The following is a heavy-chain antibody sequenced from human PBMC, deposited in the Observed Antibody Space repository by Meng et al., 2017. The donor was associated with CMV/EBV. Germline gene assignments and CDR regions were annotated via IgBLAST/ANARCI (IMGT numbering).Heavy chain of an antibody. J-gene: IGHJ5*02. D-gene: IGHD3-9*01. CDR3: ATSRGALTGYYRLDP. Sequence: SGGSLSSSYWRWIRHPPDTGLELIWFIPYSSSTSYYPSLTRRISISLSPSKTEFSLKLSSVSAAATAVSFCATSRGALTGYYRLDPWGQGTLVTVSS. CDR1: GGSLSSSY. CDR2: IPYSSST. V-gene: IGHV4-59*01.